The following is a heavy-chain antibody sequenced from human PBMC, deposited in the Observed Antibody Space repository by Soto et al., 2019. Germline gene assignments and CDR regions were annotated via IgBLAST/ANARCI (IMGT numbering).Heavy chain of an antibody. J-gene: IGHJ4*02. Sequence: GGSLRLSCAASGFTFSSYEMNWVRQAPGKGLEWVSYISSSGSTIYYADSVKGRFTISRDNAKNSLYLQMNSLRAEDTAVYYCARVKTAMALYYFDYWGQGTLVTVSS. CDR2: ISSSGSTI. D-gene: IGHD5-18*01. V-gene: IGHV3-48*03. CDR1: GFTFSSYE. CDR3: ARVKTAMALYYFDY.